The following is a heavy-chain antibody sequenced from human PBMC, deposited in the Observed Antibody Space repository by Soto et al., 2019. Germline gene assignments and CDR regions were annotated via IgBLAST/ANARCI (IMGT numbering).Heavy chain of an antibody. J-gene: IGHJ6*02. CDR3: AREPYVSSGPPLYYYYDGMDV. Sequence: TSETLSLTCTVSGGSVSSGSYYWSWIRQPPGKGLEWIGYIYYSGSTNYNPSLKSRVTISVDTSKNQFSLKLSSVTAADTAVYYCAREPYVSSGPPLYYYYDGMDVWAQGPTVTVSS. CDR1: GGSVSSGSYY. CDR2: IYYSGST. D-gene: IGHD3-22*01. V-gene: IGHV4-61*01.